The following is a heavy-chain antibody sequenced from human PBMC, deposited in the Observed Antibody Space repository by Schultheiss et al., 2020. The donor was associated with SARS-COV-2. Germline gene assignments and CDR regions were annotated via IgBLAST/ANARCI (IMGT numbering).Heavy chain of an antibody. Sequence: GGSLRLSCAASGFTFSSYAMSWVRQTPGKGLEWVSAISGSGGSTYYADSVKGRFTISRDNSKNTLYLQMNSLRAEDTAVYYCAKDRGDGYNGGSTGMDVWGRGTTVSVAS. J-gene: IGHJ6*02. V-gene: IGHV3-23*01. D-gene: IGHD5-24*01. CDR2: ISGSGGST. CDR1: GFTFSSYA. CDR3: AKDRGDGYNGGSTGMDV.